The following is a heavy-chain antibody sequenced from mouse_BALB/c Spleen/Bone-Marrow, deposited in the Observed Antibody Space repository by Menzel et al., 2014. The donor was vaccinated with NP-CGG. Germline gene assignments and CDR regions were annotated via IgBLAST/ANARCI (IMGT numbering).Heavy chain of an antibody. D-gene: IGHD1-1*01. J-gene: IGHJ2*01. Sequence: VQLQQSGPDLVKPGASVKISCKASGYTFTDYNMHWVKQSHGKSLEWIGYIYPYNGGTGYNQKFKTKATLTVDNSSSRDYMELRSLAPEDSAVYYCARREAVVADFDYWGEGATIAISS. CDR2: IYPYNGGT. CDR3: ARREAVVADFDY. CDR1: GYTFTDYN. V-gene: IGHV1S29*02.